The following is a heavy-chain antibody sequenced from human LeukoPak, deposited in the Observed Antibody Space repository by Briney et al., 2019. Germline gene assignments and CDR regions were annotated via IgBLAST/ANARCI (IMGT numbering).Heavy chain of an antibody. V-gene: IGHV4-34*01. CDR3: AREVTASCSSTSCYLNWFDP. J-gene: IGHJ5*02. CDR1: GGSFSGYY. CDR2: INHSGST. Sequence: SETLSLTCAVHGGSFSGYYWSWIRQPPGKGLEWIGEINHSGSTNYNPSLKSRVTISVDTSKSQFSLKLSSVTAADTAVYYCAREVTASCSSTSCYLNWFDPWGRGTLVTVSS. D-gene: IGHD2-2*01.